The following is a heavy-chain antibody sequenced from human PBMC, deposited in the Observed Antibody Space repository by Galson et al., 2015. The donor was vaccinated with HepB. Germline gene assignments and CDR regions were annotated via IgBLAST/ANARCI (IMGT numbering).Heavy chain of an antibody. CDR3: TTWGYH. CDR2: VLRAADGGTT. Sequence: SLSLSCAASGFTFNNAHMSWVRQAPGKGLEYIGRVLRAADGGTTDYPAPMKDRFTIPRDDSKNMVYLQINSLKAEDTAVYYCTTWGYHWGQGTLVTVSS. J-gene: IGHJ5*02. V-gene: IGHV3-15*05. D-gene: IGHD7-27*01. CDR1: GFTFNNAH.